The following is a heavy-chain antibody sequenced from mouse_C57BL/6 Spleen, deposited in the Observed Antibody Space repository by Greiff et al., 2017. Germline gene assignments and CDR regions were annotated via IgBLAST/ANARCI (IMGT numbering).Heavy chain of an antibody. CDR1: GYAFSSSW. CDR3: AKEGNDYDRSWFAY. D-gene: IGHD2-4*01. Sequence: QVQLKQSGPELVRPGASVKISCKASGYAFSSSWMNWVKQRPGKGLEWIGRIYPGDGDTNYNEKFKGKATLTADKSSSTAYMQLSSLTSEDSAVYYCAKEGNDYDRSWFAYWGQGTLVTVSA. CDR2: IYPGDGDT. J-gene: IGHJ3*01. V-gene: IGHV1-82*01.